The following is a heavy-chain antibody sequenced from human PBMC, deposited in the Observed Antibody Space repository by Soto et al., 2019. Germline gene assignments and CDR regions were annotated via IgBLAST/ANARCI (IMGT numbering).Heavy chain of an antibody. V-gene: IGHV3-30*18. J-gene: IGHJ6*02. Sequence: QVQLVESGGGVAQPGTSLRLSCAASGFTFSSYGMHWVRQAPGKGLEWVAGISYDGSQKFHGDPVKGRFTISRDNSKNTLYLQMNSLRAEDTAVYYCAKGNGPFDYYGMDVWGQGTKVTVSS. CDR2: ISYDGSQK. D-gene: IGHD2-8*01. CDR3: AKGNGPFDYYGMDV. CDR1: GFTFSSYG.